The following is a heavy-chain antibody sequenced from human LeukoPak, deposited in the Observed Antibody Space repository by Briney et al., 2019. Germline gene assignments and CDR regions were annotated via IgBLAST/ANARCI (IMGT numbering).Heavy chain of an antibody. CDR3: AREEGGNYFDA. D-gene: IGHD1-26*01. V-gene: IGHV3-48*03. CDR1: GFTFSSYG. J-gene: IGHJ4*02. CDR2: IGSNGTTI. Sequence: GGSLRLSCAASGFTFSSYGMNWVRQAPGKGLEWVSYIGSNGTTIYYADSVKGRFTISRDNAKNSLYLQMNSLRAEDTAVYYCAREEGGNYFDAWGQGTLVTVSS.